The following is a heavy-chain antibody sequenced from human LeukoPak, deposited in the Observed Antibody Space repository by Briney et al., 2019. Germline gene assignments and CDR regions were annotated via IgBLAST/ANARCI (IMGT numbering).Heavy chain of an antibody. CDR1: GFTFSSYS. V-gene: IGHV3-48*01. Sequence: PGGSLRLSCAASGFTFSSYSMNWVRQAPGKGLEWVSYISSSSSTIYYADSVKGRFTISRDNAKNSLYLQMNSLRAEDTAVYYCARGTVNTYGDANYWGQGTLVTVSS. CDR2: ISSSSSTI. D-gene: IGHD5-18*01. J-gene: IGHJ4*02. CDR3: ARGTVNTYGDANY.